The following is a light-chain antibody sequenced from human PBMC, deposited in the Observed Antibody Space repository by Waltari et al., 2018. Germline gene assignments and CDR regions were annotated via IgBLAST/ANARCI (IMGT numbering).Light chain of an antibody. CDR2: ETS. Sequence: EIVLTQSPATLSLSPGERATLSCRASQSVRSYLAWYQQKPGQAPRLLIDETSNRASGIPARFSGSGSGTDFSLSISSLEPEDFAVYYCQQRHNWPLTFGGGTKVEIK. CDR1: QSVRSY. V-gene: IGKV3-11*01. CDR3: QQRHNWPLT. J-gene: IGKJ4*01.